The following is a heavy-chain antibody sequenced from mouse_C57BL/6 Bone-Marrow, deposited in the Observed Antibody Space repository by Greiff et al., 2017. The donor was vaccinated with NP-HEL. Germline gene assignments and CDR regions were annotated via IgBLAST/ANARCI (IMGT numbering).Heavy chain of an antibody. J-gene: IGHJ3*01. V-gene: IGHV1-80*01. CDR1: GYEFSNYW. CDR2: IYPGGGDT. Sequence: QVQLKESGAELVKPGASVKISCKASGYEFSNYWMNWVKQRPGKGLEWIGQIYPGGGDTNYNGKLKDKATLTADKSSSTAYMQLSRLTSEDSAVYVCASGAYWGQGTMVTVSA. CDR3: ASGAY.